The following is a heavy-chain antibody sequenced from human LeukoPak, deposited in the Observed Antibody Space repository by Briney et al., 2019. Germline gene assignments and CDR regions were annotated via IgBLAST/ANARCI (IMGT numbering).Heavy chain of an antibody. D-gene: IGHD2-2*02. V-gene: IGHV3-74*01. Sequence: PGGSLRLSCAASGFTFSSYWMHWVRQAPGKGLVWVSRINSDGSRTSHADSVKGRFTIPRDNAKHTLYPQMNSLRAEDTAVYYCARGGYCSSTSCYNYYYMDVWGKGTTVTVSS. J-gene: IGHJ6*03. CDR2: INSDGSRT. CDR1: GFTFSSYW. CDR3: ARGGYCSSTSCYNYYYMDV.